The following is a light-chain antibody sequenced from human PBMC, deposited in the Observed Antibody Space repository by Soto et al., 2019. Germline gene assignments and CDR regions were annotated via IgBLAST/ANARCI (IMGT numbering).Light chain of an antibody. CDR1: SSNIGANYD. V-gene: IGLV1-40*01. CDR3: QSYDTSLNAYV. CDR2: ANS. Sequence: QSALAQPPSVSGAPGQSVAISCTGSSSNIGANYDVHWYQQLPGTAPKLLIYANSFRPSGVPDRFSASKSGTSGSLATTGLQAEDEADYYCQSYDTSLNAYVFGTGTKVTVL. J-gene: IGLJ1*01.